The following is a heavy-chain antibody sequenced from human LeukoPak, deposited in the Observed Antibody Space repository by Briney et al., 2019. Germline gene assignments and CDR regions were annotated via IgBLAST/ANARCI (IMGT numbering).Heavy chain of an antibody. CDR1: GFTVITND. Sequence: GGSLRLSCAASGFTVITNDMTWVRQAPGKGLEWVSVLYSDGNTKYADSVRGRFTISRDNSKNTLYLEMNSLSPDDTAVYYCARGVEPLAANTLAYWGQGTLVTVSS. CDR2: LYSDGNT. J-gene: IGHJ4*02. CDR3: ARGVEPLAANTLAY. V-gene: IGHV3-53*01. D-gene: IGHD1-14*01.